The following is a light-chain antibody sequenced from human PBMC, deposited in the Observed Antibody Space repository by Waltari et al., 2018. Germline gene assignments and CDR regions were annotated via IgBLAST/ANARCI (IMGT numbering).Light chain of an antibody. CDR1: SSNIGNNY. J-gene: IGLJ7*01. CDR3: GTWDSSLSGAV. V-gene: IGLV1-51*02. Sequence: QSVLTQPPSVSAAPGQRVTISCSGGSSNIGNNYVSWYRQFPGTAPKLLIYEESGRTSGIAGRCSGSKSGTSATLDITGLQAGDEADYYCGTWDSSLSGAVFGGGTHLTVL. CDR2: EES.